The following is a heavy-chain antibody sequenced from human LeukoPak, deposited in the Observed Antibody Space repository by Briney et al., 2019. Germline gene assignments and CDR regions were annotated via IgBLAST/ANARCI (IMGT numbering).Heavy chain of an antibody. Sequence: PSETLSLTCTVSGASISSYYWSWIRQPPGKGLEWIGYISNSGSTNYNPSLKSRVTISVDTSKNQFSLKLSSVTAADTAVYYCARGEASWGLDYWGQGTLVTVSS. CDR1: GASISSYY. D-gene: IGHD7-27*01. CDR2: ISNSGST. CDR3: ARGEASWGLDY. J-gene: IGHJ4*02. V-gene: IGHV4-59*12.